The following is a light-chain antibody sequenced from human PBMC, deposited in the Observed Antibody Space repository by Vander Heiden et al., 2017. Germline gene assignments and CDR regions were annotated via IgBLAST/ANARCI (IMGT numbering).Light chain of an antibody. CDR3: QQRVHWPPIT. Sequence: EVVLTQSPATLSLSPGERATLSCRASQSVSNFLAWYQQKPGQAPRLLIYDASNRAPGIPARFSGSGSGTDFTLTISSLEPEDFAVYYCQQRVHWPPITFGQGTRMEIK. CDR1: QSVSNF. V-gene: IGKV3-11*01. J-gene: IGKJ5*01. CDR2: DAS.